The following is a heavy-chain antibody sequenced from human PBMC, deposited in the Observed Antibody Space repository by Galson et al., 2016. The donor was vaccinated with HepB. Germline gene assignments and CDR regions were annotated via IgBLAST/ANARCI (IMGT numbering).Heavy chain of an antibody. J-gene: IGHJ6*02. CDR1: GGSISSTSYY. CDR3: ARSIDGYYGMDV. CDR2: IYYSGTT. Sequence: SETLSLTCTVSGGSISSTSYYWGWIRQSPGQGLEWIGTIYYSGTTYHTPSLKSRVTISVDTSKNQFSLKLSSVTAADTAVYYCARSIDGYYGMDVWGQGTTVTVS. D-gene: IGHD5-24*01. V-gene: IGHV4-39*01.